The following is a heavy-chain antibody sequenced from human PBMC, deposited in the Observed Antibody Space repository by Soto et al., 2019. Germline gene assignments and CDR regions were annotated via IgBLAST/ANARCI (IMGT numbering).Heavy chain of an antibody. CDR2: IYYSGST. V-gene: IGHV4-59*01. Sequence: QVQLQESGPGLVKPSETLSLTCTVSGGSISSYYWSWIRQPPGKGLEWIGYIYYSGSTNYNPSLKSRVTISVDTSKNQFSLKLSSVTAADTAVYYCAITFDYGGNSGVTLDAFDIWGQGTMVTVSS. D-gene: IGHD4-17*01. J-gene: IGHJ3*02. CDR3: AITFDYGGNSGVTLDAFDI. CDR1: GGSISSYY.